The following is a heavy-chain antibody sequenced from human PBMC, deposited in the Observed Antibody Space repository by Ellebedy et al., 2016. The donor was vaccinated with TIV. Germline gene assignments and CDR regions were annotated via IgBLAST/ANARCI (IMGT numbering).Heavy chain of an antibody. V-gene: IGHV4-59*01. D-gene: IGHD1-7*01. Sequence: SETLSLTXAVYGGSFSSYYWSWIRQPPGKGLEWIGYIYYSGSTNYNPSLKSRVTISVDTSKNQFSLKLSSVTAADTAVYYCARVTGTTFYYYYYMDVWGKGTTVTVSS. CDR2: IYYSGST. CDR1: GGSFSSYY. CDR3: ARVTGTTFYYYYYMDV. J-gene: IGHJ6*03.